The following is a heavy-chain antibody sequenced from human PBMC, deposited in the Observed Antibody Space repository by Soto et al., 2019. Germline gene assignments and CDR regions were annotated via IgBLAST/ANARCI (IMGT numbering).Heavy chain of an antibody. Sequence: QVQLVQCGAEVKKPGASVRVSCRASGYTFPTYGIAWVRQAPGQGLEWMGWISVYNGFTHYAQKFRGRVTVTAETSTSTVYMELRSLTSDDTAVYYCAREFEGQSSSWPFDYWGQGTLVTVSS. CDR2: ISVYNGFT. V-gene: IGHV1-18*01. D-gene: IGHD6-13*01. CDR1: GYTFPTYG. J-gene: IGHJ4*02. CDR3: AREFEGQSSSWPFDY.